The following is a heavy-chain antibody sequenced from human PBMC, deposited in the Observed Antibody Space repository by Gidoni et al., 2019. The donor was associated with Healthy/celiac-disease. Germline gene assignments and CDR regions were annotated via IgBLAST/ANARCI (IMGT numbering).Heavy chain of an antibody. V-gene: IGHV3-23*01. CDR2: ISGSGGST. J-gene: IGHJ4*02. CDR1: GFPFSSYA. CDR3: AKVGEGYDFWSGYIDY. Sequence: EVQLLESGGGLVQPGGSLRLPCAASGFPFSSYAMSWVRQASGKGLEWVSAISGSGGSTYYADSVKGRFTISRDNTKNTLYLQMNSLRAEDTAVYYCAKVGEGYDFWSGYIDYWGQGTLVTVSS. D-gene: IGHD3-3*01.